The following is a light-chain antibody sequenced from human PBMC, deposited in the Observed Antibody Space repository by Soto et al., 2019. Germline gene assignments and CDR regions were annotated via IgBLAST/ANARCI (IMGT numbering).Light chain of an antibody. CDR1: QRVSSSY. CDR3: QQYGSLIT. J-gene: IGKJ5*01. Sequence: EIVLTQSPDTLSLSPRERATLYCSASQRVSSSYLAWYQQKPGQALRLLIYRASSMATGIPDRFSGSGSGTDFTLTISRLEPEDFEVYYCQQYGSLITFGQGTRLEIK. V-gene: IGKV3-20*01. CDR2: RAS.